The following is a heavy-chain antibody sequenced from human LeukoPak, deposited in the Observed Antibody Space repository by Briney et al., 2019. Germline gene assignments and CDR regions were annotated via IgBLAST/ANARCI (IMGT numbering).Heavy chain of an antibody. CDR1: GFTFSSYS. V-gene: IGHV3-7*01. Sequence: PGGSLRLSCAASGFTFSSYSMTWARQAPGKGLEWVANIKEDGSGTYYVDSVKGRFTISRDNARNSLYLQMNSLRADDTAVYYCSRLYSSGWPGYWGQGTLVTVSS. D-gene: IGHD6-19*01. J-gene: IGHJ4*02. CDR2: IKEDGSGT. CDR3: SRLYSSGWPGY.